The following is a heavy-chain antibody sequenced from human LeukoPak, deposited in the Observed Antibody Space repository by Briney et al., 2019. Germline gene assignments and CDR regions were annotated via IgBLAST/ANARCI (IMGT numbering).Heavy chain of an antibody. V-gene: IGHV4-34*01. CDR3: AKTYHSSRAHYYYYYYMDV. J-gene: IGHJ6*03. CDR1: GGSFSGYY. Sequence: PSETLSLTCAVYGGSFSGYYWSWIRQPPGKGLEWIGEINHSGSTNYNPSLKSRVTISVDTSKNQFSLKLSSVTAADTAVYYCAKTYHSSRAHYYYYYYMDVWGKGTTVTISS. D-gene: IGHD6-13*01. CDR2: INHSGST.